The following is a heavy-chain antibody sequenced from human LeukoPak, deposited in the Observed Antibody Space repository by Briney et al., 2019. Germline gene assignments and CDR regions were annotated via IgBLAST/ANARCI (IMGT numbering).Heavy chain of an antibody. Sequence: SETLSLTCTVSGGSISSYYWSWIRQPPGKGLEWIGYIYNSGSTNYNPSLKSRVTISVDTSENQFSLKLSSVTAADTAVYYCARGRFDPLTGYEYYHDYWGQGTLVTVSS. V-gene: IGHV4-59*08. CDR3: ARGRFDPLTGYEYYHDY. CDR2: IYNSGST. CDR1: GGSISSYY. D-gene: IGHD3-9*01. J-gene: IGHJ4*02.